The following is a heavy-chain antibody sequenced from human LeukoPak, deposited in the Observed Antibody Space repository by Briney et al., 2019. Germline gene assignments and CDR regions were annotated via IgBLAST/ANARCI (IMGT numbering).Heavy chain of an antibody. J-gene: IGHJ6*03. CDR1: GFTFSSYE. CDR3: AKMGTYYDFWSGYYYYYYMDV. CDR2: ISSSGSTI. Sequence: GGSLRLSCAASGFTFSSYEMNWVRQAPGKGLEWVSYISSSGSTIYYADSVKGRFTISRDNSKNTLYLQMNSLRAEDTAVYYCAKMGTYYDFWSGYYYYYYMDVWGKGTTVTVSS. D-gene: IGHD3-3*01. V-gene: IGHV3-48*03.